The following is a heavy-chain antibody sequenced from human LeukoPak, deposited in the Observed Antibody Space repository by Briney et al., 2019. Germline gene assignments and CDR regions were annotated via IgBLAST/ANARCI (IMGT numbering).Heavy chain of an antibody. CDR1: GGSLSSYY. CDR3: ARDRGSGWYPDYAFDV. CDR2: IYYSGGT. J-gene: IGHJ3*01. V-gene: IGHV4-59*01. Sequence: SGTLSLTCTVSGGSLSSYYWSWVRQTPGKGLEWSGDIYYSGGTNYNPSLKSRVTISVDTSKNQFSLKLSSVTAADTAVYYCARDRGSGWYPDYAFDVWGQGTMVTVSS. D-gene: IGHD6-19*01.